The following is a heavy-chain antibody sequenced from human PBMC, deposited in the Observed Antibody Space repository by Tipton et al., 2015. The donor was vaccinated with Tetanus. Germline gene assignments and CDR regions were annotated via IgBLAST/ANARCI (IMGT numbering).Heavy chain of an antibody. CDR2: VYYDGSA. Sequence: TLSLTCTVSGDSISSSDYYWGWIRQPPGEGLEWIASVYYDGSAYYNPSLKSRITISIDTSGSQFSLKLHSVTAADTAFYYCARFSYDSGGFYSYFDYWGRGTLVTVSS. D-gene: IGHD3-22*01. CDR3: ARFSYDSGGFYSYFDY. J-gene: IGHJ4*02. CDR1: GDSISSSDYY. V-gene: IGHV4-39*01.